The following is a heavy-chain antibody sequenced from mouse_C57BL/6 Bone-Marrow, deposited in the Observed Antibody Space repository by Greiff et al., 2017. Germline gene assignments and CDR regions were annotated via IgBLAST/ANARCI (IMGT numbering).Heavy chain of an antibody. V-gene: IGHV3-6*01. CDR3: AKEDYSDAGFAY. CDR1: GYSITSGYY. J-gene: IGHJ3*01. Sequence: VQLQQSGPGLVKPSQSLSLTCSVTGYSITSGYYWNWIRQFPGNKLEWMGYISYDGSNNYNPSLKNRTSITRDTSKNQFFLKLNSVTTEDTATYYCAKEDYSDAGFAYWGKGLLVTVA. CDR2: ISYDGSN. D-gene: IGHD1-1*01.